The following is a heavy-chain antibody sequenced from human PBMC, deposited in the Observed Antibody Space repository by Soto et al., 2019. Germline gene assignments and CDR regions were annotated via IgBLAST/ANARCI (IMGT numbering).Heavy chain of an antibody. CDR3: ARVAY. J-gene: IGHJ4*02. V-gene: IGHV3-30*03. Sequence: PGGSLRLSCAASGFTLGNYGMHWVRQPPGKGLEWMSSILYDGSDKYYADSVKGRFIISRDNAQNSLFLQMNTLRPGDSAIYYCARVAYWGPGTQVTVSS. CDR2: ILYDGSDK. CDR1: GFTLGNYG.